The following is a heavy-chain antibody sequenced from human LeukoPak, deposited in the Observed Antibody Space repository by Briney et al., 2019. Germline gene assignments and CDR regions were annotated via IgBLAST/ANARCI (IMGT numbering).Heavy chain of an antibody. J-gene: IGHJ4*02. CDR1: GGSLSSYY. D-gene: IGHD2-15*01. V-gene: IGHV4-59*01. CDR2: IYYSGST. CDR3: AREVGYCSGGSCYSYFDY. Sequence: KPSETPSLTCTVSGGSLSSYYWSLIPQPPRKGLEWIWYIYYSGSTNYNASLTNRVTISVDTSKNQFSLKLSSVTAADTAVYYCAREVGYCSGGSCYSYFDYWGQGTLVTVSS.